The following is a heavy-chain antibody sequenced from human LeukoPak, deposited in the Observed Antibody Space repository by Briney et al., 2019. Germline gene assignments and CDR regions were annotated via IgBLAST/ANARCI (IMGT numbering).Heavy chain of an antibody. J-gene: IGHJ4*02. V-gene: IGHV4-59*12. CDR1: GGSISSYY. D-gene: IGHD3-10*01. Sequence: SETLSLTCTVSGGSISSYYWSWIRQPPGKGLEWIGYIYYSGSTNYNPSLKSRVTISVDTSKNQFYLNLSSVTAADTAVYYCARRYYYNLGSFPFDFWGQGTLVTVSS. CDR2: IYYSGST. CDR3: ARRYYYNLGSFPFDF.